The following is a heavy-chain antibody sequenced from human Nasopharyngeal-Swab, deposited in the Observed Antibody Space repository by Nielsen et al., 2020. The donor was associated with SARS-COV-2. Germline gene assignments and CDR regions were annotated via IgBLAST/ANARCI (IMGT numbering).Heavy chain of an antibody. J-gene: IGHJ6*02. Sequence: ASVNVSCKASGYTFTSYAMNWVRQAPGQGLEWMGWINTNTGNPTYAQGFTGRFVFSLDTSVSTAYLQISSLKAEDTAVYYCARGYDDFWSGYYNMIYYYYAMDVWGQGTTVTVSS. CDR3: ARGYDDFWSGYYNMIYYYYAMDV. D-gene: IGHD3-3*01. CDR1: GYTFTSYA. V-gene: IGHV7-4-1*02. CDR2: INTNTGNP.